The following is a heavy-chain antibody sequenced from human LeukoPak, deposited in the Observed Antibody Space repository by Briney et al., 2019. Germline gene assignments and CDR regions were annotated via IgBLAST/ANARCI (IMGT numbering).Heavy chain of an antibody. CDR3: ARARGWGYYDSSGSPIGYWFDP. D-gene: IGHD3-22*01. J-gene: IGHJ5*02. CDR2: INAGNGNT. CDR1: GYTFTSYA. Sequence: ASVKVSCKASGYTFTSYAIHWVRQAPGQRLEWMGWINAGNGNTKYSQKFQGRVTITRDISASTAYMELSSLRSEDTAVYYCARARGWGYYDSSGSPIGYWFDPWGQGTLVTVSS. V-gene: IGHV1-3*01.